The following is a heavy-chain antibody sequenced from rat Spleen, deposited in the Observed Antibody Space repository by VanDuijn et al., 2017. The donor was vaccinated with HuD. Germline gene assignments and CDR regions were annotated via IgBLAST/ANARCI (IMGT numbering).Heavy chain of an antibody. D-gene: IGHD1-5*01. V-gene: IGHV5-29*01. CDR2: LSYDGIST. J-gene: IGHJ2*01. Sequence: EVQLVESGGGLVQPGRSLKLSCAASGFTFSDYYMAWVRQAPTKGLEWVATLSYDGISTYYRDSVRGRFTISRDNAKSTLYLQMDSLRSEDTAAYYCATDTTLYFDYWGQGVMVTVSS. CDR3: ATDTTLYFDY. CDR1: GFTFSDYY.